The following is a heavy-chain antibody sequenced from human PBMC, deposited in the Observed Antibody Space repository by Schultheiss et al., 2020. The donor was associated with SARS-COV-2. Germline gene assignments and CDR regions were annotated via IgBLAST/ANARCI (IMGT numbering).Heavy chain of an antibody. CDR3: ASLYVTSSVAWFDP. D-gene: IGHD6-6*01. V-gene: IGHV3-23*01. CDR2: LSGRGGST. CDR1: GFTFSSYA. Sequence: GGSLRLSCAASGFTFSSYAMTWVRQAPGKGLEWVSDLSGRGGSTYYADSVKGRFTISRDNSKNTLYLQMNNLSAEDTAIYYCASLYVTSSVAWFDPWGQGTLVTVSS. J-gene: IGHJ5*02.